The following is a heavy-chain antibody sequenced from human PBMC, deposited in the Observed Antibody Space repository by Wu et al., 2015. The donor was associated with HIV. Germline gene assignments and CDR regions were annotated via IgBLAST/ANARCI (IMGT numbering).Heavy chain of an antibody. Sequence: QVQLVQSGAGVKKPGSSVKVSCKASGGSFSDYAISWVRQAPGQGLEWMGRIIPMYGKPIDAQKFQGRITITADDSTSTVDMELSSLRSEDTAVYFCARDRDGGGFYYGYGRLGAKGTTVTVSS. CDR3: ARDRDGGGFYYGYGR. J-gene: IGHJ6*01. CDR2: IIPMYGKP. D-gene: IGHD2-15*01. V-gene: IGHV1-69*18. CDR1: GGSFSDYA.